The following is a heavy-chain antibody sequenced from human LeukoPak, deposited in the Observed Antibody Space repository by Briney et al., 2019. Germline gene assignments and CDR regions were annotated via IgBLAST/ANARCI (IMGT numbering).Heavy chain of an antibody. D-gene: IGHD3-9*01. Sequence: SETLSLTCTVSGGSISSGDYYWSWIRQPPGKGLEWIGYIYYSGSTYYNPSLKSRVTISVDTSKNQFSLKLSSVTAADTAVYYCAREVRYSHAFDIWGQGTMVTVSS. CDR2: IYYSGST. CDR1: GGSISSGDYY. V-gene: IGHV4-30-4*01. CDR3: AREVRYSHAFDI. J-gene: IGHJ3*02.